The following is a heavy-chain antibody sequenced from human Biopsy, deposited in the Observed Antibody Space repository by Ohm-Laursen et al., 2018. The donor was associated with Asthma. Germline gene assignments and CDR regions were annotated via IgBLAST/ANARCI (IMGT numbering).Heavy chain of an antibody. J-gene: IGHJ3*02. Sequence: SLRLSCTASGFSFNSYGMHWVRQAPGKGLEWVAVMSFDGRQTYYADSVKGRFTISRDNSKNTLYLQMNSLRAEDTAVYYCAKGRYYDFWSGYPIWGQGTMVTVSS. V-gene: IGHV3-30*18. CDR2: MSFDGRQT. D-gene: IGHD3-3*01. CDR3: AKGRYYDFWSGYPI. CDR1: GFSFNSYG.